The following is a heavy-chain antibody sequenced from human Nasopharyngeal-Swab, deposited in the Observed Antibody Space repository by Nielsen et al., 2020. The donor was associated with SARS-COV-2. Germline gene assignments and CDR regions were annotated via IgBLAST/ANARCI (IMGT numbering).Heavy chain of an antibody. Sequence: SETLSLTCTVSGYSISSGYYWGWIRQPPGKGLEWIGSIYHSGSTYHNPSLKSRVTISVDTSKNQFSLKLSSVTAADTAVYYCARISGWSGYYLYYYYMDVWGKGTTVTVSS. CDR3: ARISGWSGYYLYYYYMDV. CDR2: IYHSGST. V-gene: IGHV4-38-2*02. D-gene: IGHD3-3*01. J-gene: IGHJ6*03. CDR1: GYSISSGYY.